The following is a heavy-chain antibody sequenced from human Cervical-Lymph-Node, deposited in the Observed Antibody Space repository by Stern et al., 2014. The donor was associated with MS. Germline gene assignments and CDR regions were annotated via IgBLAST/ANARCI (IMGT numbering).Heavy chain of an antibody. Sequence: QLQLQESGPGLVKPSETLSLTCTVSGGSITNYYWSWIRQPPGKGLEWIGYIYYSGSTNYNPSLKSRVTISVDTSKNQFSLKLSSVTAADTAVYYCARDKVMFFLWGQGTLVTVSS. CDR2: IYYSGST. CDR3: ARDKVMFFL. CDR1: GGSITNYY. J-gene: IGHJ4*01. D-gene: IGHD2/OR15-2a*01. V-gene: IGHV4-59*01.